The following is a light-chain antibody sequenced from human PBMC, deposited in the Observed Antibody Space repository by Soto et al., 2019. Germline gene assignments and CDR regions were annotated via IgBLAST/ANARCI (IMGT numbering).Light chain of an antibody. CDR1: QSVLYSSDNKNY. V-gene: IGKV4-1*01. CDR2: WAS. J-gene: IGKJ2*01. Sequence: DIVMTQSPDSLAVSLGERATINCKSSQSVLYSSDNKNYLDWYQQKPGQTPKLLIYWASTRESGVPDRFSGSGSGTDFTLTISSLQAEDVAVYYCQQSYGIPYTFGQGTKLEIK. CDR3: QQSYGIPYT.